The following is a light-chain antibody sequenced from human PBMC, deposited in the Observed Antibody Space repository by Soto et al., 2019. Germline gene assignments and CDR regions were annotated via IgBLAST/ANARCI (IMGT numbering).Light chain of an antibody. V-gene: IGKV3-11*01. CDR2: DAS. Sequence: DIVLTQSPATLSLSPGERATLSCRASHSVGDFLAWYQQRPGQGPRLLIYDASTRATGIPARFSGSGSGTDFTLPISNIEPEDFAVDYCHHRYHCPPFTFGPGTKVDVK. CDR3: HHRYHCPPFT. CDR1: HSVGDF. J-gene: IGKJ3*01.